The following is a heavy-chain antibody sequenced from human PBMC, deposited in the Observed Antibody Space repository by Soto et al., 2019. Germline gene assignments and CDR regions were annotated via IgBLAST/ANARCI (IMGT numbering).Heavy chain of an antibody. CDR3: ARERGTYYTDY. V-gene: IGHV3-74*01. Sequence: PGGSLRLSCSASGFTLSNYWMHWVRQAPGKGLVWVSRINIDGKTTNYADSVKGRFTISRDNAKNTLYLQMNSLRDEDTTVYYCARERGTYYTDYWGQGTLVTVSS. D-gene: IGHD1-26*01. CDR1: GFTLSNYW. J-gene: IGHJ4*02. CDR2: INIDGKTT.